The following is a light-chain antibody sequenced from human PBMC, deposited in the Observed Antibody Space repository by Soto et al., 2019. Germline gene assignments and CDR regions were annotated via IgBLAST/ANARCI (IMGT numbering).Light chain of an antibody. J-gene: IGKJ2*01. Sequence: EIVLTQSPGTLSLSPGERATLSCMASQTLTTRFLAWSQQKPGQAPGLLIYGASSRATGIPDRFSGSGSGTHYTLTISRLEPEDFGVYSCQKYGDLPYTFGQGTTLEIK. CDR1: QTLTTRF. V-gene: IGKV3-20*01. CDR2: GAS. CDR3: QKYGDLPYT.